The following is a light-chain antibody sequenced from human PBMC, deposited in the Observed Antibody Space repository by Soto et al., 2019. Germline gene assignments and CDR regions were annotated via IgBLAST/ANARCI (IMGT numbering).Light chain of an antibody. V-gene: IGKV3D-15*01. CDR3: QQYDDWLRLT. CDR2: DAS. Sequence: EKVRTPSPATLSVSPGERATLSCMASQSVSSYLAWYQQKPGQAPRLLIYDASNRATGIPARFSGSGSGTDFTLTISSLQSEDLAVYFCQQYDDWLRLTVGGGTKVDIK. CDR1: QSVSSY. J-gene: IGKJ4*01.